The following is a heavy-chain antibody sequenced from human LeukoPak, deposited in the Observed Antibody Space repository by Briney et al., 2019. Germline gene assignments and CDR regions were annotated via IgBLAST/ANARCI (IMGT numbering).Heavy chain of an antibody. CDR2: IYTSGST. CDR3: ARDPNGPERSEVHITIFGVVTSERGYFDY. D-gene: IGHD3-3*01. J-gene: IGHJ4*02. Sequence: PSETLSLTCTVSGGSISSYYWSWIRQPAGKGLEWIGRIYTSGSTNYNPSLKSRVTMSVVTSKNQFSLKLSSVTAADTAVYYCARDPNGPERSEVHITIFGVVTSERGYFDYWGQGTLVTVSS. CDR1: GGSISSYY. V-gene: IGHV4-4*07.